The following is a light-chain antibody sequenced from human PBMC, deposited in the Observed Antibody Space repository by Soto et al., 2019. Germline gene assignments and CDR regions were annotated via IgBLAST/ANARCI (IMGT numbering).Light chain of an antibody. CDR3: QQYHIYPWT. CDR1: EPMVTW. J-gene: IGKJ1*01. CDR2: KAS. Sequence: DIQMTQSPSTLSASVGDRVTITCRASEPMVTWLAWYHQKPGKAPKLLMYKASSLETGVPSRFSGSGSGTEFTLTISSLQPDDFATYFCQQYHIYPWTFGQGTKVDIK. V-gene: IGKV1-5*03.